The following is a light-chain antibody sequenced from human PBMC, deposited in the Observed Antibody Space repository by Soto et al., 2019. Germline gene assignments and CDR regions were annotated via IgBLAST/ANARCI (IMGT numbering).Light chain of an antibody. V-gene: IGKV3-15*01. CDR2: GES. CDR3: QQYYDWPRT. J-gene: IGKJ5*01. CDR1: QSVSSN. Sequence: EIVMTQSPATLSVSPGERATLSCRASQSVSSNLAWYQQKPGQAPRLLIYGESARATGIPARFSGSGSGTEFTLTISSLQSEDFAVYFCQQYYDWPRTFGQGTRLEIK.